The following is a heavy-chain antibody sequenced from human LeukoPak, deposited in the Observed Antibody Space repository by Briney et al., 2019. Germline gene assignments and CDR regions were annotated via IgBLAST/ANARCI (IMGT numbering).Heavy chain of an antibody. J-gene: IGHJ4*02. CDR3: AKFSGGSWYYFDY. CDR2: ISGSGGST. CDR1: GFAFSSYA. V-gene: IGHV3-23*01. Sequence: GGSLRLSCAASGFAFSSYAMSWVRQAPGKGLEWVSAISGSGGSTYYADSVKGRFTISRDNSKNTLYLQMNSLRAEDTAVYYCAKFSGGSWYYFDYWGQGTLVTVSS. D-gene: IGHD6-13*01.